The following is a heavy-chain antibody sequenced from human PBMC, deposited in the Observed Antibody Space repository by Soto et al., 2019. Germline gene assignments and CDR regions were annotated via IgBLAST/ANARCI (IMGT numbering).Heavy chain of an antibody. CDR1: SFTLDEYA. Sequence: GGSLRLSCTASSFTLDEYAMHWVRQAPGKGLEWVSSISCNSGRKVYADSVKGRFTVSRDNAKNSLYLQMNSLRDEDTAVYYCAKLTTFDYWGQGTLVTVSS. CDR3: AKLTTFDY. CDR2: ISCNSGRK. J-gene: IGHJ4*02. D-gene: IGHD4-4*01. V-gene: IGHV3-9*01.